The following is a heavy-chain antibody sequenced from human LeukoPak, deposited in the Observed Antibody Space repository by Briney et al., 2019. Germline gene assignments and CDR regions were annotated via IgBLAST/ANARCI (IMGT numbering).Heavy chain of an antibody. J-gene: IGHJ4*02. CDR2: ISSSSSTI. D-gene: IGHD3-10*01. Sequence: LPGGSLRLSCAASGFTFSSYSMNWVRQAPGKGLEWVSYISSSSSTIYYADSVKGRFTISRDNAKNSLYLQMNSLRAEDTAVYYCARGKYGSGSYYDPIDYWGQGTLVTVSS. V-gene: IGHV3-48*01. CDR1: GFTFSSYS. CDR3: ARGKYGSGSYYDPIDY.